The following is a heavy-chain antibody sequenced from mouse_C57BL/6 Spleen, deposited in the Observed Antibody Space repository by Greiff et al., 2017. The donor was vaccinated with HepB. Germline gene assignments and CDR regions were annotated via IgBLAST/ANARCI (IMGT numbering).Heavy chain of an antibody. CDR1: GYTFTSYW. CDR3: ARVKGTAQSFDY. V-gene: IGHV1-52*01. Sequence: QVQLQQPGAELVRPGSSVKLSCKASGYTFTSYWMHWVKQRPIQGLEWIGNIDPSDSETNYNQKFKDKATLTVDKSSSTAYLQLSSLTSEDSAVYYYARVKGTAQSFDYWGQGTLVTVSS. D-gene: IGHD3-2*02. J-gene: IGHJ3*01. CDR2: IDPSDSET.